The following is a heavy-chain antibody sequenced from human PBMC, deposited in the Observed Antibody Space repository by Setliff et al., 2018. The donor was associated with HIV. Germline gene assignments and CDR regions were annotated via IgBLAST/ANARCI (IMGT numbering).Heavy chain of an antibody. CDR2: MNPNSGDT. V-gene: IGHV1-8*02. J-gene: IGHJ6*03. CDR3: ARASREREGKGYYYYMDV. D-gene: IGHD1-26*01. CDR1: GYTFNNYD. Sequence: GASVKVSCKASGYTFNNYDTNWVRQATGQGLEWMGWMNPNSGDTISADRFQGRLVMTTNTSTTTAYMELSRLRSDDTAVYYCARASREREGKGYYYYMDVWGKGTTVTVSS.